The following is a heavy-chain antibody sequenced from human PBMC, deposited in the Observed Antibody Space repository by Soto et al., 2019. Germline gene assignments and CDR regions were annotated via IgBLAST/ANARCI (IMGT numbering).Heavy chain of an antibody. CDR2: IWYDGSNK. D-gene: IGHD2-15*01. CDR1: GFTFSSYG. CDR3: ARPMGGGSLGDYFDY. Sequence: QPWGSLRVSCAASGFTFSSYGMHWVRQAPGKGLEWVAVIWYDGSNKYYADSVKGRFTISRDNSKNALYLQMNSLRAEDTAVYYCARPMGGGSLGDYFDYWGQGTLVTVS. J-gene: IGHJ4*02. V-gene: IGHV3-33*08.